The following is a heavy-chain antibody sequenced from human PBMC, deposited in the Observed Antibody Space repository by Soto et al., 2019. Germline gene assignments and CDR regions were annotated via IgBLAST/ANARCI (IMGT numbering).Heavy chain of an antibody. J-gene: IGHJ5*02. CDR1: GGTFSSYA. V-gene: IGHV1-69*01. D-gene: IGHD6-19*01. CDR2: IIPIFGTA. CDR3: ASWSIAVAGSENWFDP. Sequence: QVQLVQSGAEVKKPGSSVQVSCKASGGTFSSYAISWVRQAPGQGLECMGGIIPIFGTANYAQKFQGRVTINADESTSTGYMELSSLRSEDTAVYYCASWSIAVAGSENWFDPWGQGTLVTVSS.